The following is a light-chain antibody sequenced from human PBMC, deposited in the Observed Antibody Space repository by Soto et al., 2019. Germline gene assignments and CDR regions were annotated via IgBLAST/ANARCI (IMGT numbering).Light chain of an antibody. J-gene: IGKJ2*01. V-gene: IGKV3-20*01. CDR3: QQYGEIPPLYT. Sequence: EIVLTQSPGTLSLSPGEEATLSCRASQSVRSNYLAWYQQRPGQAPRLLISGASSRATGIPERFSGSGSGTDFTLTISRLEPEDFAVDYCQQYGEIPPLYTFGQGTKLEIK. CDR2: GAS. CDR1: QSVRSNY.